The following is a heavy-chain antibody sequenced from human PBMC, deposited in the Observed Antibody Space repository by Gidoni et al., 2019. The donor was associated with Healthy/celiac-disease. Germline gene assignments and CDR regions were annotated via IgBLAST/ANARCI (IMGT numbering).Heavy chain of an antibody. CDR2: IYYSGST. D-gene: IGHD5-18*01. J-gene: IGHJ5*02. CDR3: ARQEDTAMVMLGWFDP. Sequence: QLQLQESGPGLVKPSETLSLTCTVSGGSISSSSYYWGWIRQPPGKGLEWIGSIYYSGSTYYNPSLKSRVTISVDTSKNQFSLKLSSVTAADTAVYYCARQEDTAMVMLGWFDPWGQGTLVTVSS. CDR1: GGSISSSSYY. V-gene: IGHV4-39*01.